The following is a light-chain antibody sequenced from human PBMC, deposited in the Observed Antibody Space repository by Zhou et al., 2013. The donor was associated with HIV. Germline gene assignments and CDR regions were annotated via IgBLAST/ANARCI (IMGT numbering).Light chain of an antibody. CDR2: SAS. CDR1: QGIGND. V-gene: IGKV1-17*01. Sequence: DIQMTQSPSSLSASVGDRVTITCRASQGIGNDLHWYQQKPGKAPKRLIYSASTLQGGVPSRFSGSGSGTVFTLTISSLRLEDFATYYCLQHNSLPQTFGQGTKVEIK. J-gene: IGKJ1*01. CDR3: LQHNSLPQT.